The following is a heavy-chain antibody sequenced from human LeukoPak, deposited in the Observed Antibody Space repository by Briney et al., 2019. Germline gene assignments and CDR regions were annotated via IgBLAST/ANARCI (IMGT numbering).Heavy chain of an antibody. V-gene: IGHV4-34*01. J-gene: IGHJ3*02. CDR1: GGSFSGYY. CDR3: GRRRGTWLGASDI. Sequence: PSETLSLTCAVYGGSFSGYYWSWIRQPPGKGLEWIGEINHSGSTNYNPSLKSRVTISVDTSKNQFSLKLSSVTAADTAVYYWGRRRGTWLGASDIWTQGTMVIV. CDR2: INHSGST. D-gene: IGHD1-1*01.